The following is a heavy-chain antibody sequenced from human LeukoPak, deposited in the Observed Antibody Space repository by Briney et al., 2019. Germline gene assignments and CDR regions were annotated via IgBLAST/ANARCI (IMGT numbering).Heavy chain of an antibody. CDR2: IYSDGNT. V-gene: IGHV3-53*01. D-gene: IGHD3-22*01. CDR1: GFTVSSIY. Sequence: GGSLRLSCAVSGFTVSSIYMSWVRQAPGKGLEWVSSIYSDGNTYYADSVKGRFTISRDNAKNSLYLQMNSLRAEDTAVYYCARAREDSSGYFPFDYWGQGTLVTVSS. CDR3: ARAREDSSGYFPFDY. J-gene: IGHJ4*02.